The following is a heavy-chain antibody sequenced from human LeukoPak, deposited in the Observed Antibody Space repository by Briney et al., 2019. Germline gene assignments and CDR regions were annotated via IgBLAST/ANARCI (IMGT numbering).Heavy chain of an antibody. J-gene: IGHJ3*02. CDR2: AHYTGNS. CDR3: ARPTRRDNSDAFDI. Sequence: SETLSLTCIVSGGSISSYYWTWIRQPPGKGLEWIGYAHYTGNSNYNPSLQSRVTMSVDTSKNEFSLNLRSVTAADTAVYYCARPTRRDNSDAFDIWGQGTLVIVSS. V-gene: IGHV4-59*08. D-gene: IGHD5-24*01. CDR1: GGSISSYY.